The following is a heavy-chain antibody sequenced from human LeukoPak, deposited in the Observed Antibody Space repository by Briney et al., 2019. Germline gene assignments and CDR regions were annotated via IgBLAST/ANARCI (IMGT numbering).Heavy chain of an antibody. J-gene: IGHJ5*02. D-gene: IGHD2-21*02. CDR3: ASLVTAIRGVDWFDP. CDR2: FDPEDGET. V-gene: IGHV1-24*01. Sequence: ASVKVSCEVSGYTLTELSMHWVRQAPGKGLEWMGGFDPEDGETIYAQKFQGRVTMTEDTSTDTAYMELSSLRSEDTAVYYCASLVTAIRGVDWFDPWGQGTLVTVSS. CDR1: GYTLTELS.